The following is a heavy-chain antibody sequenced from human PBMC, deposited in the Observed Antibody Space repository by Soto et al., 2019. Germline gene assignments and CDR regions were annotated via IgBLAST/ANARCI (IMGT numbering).Heavy chain of an antibody. CDR3: ASSWMPPGMDV. CDR2: IYSGGST. J-gene: IGHJ6*02. D-gene: IGHD1-1*01. V-gene: IGHV3-53*01. CDR1: GFTVSSNY. Sequence: EVQLVESGGGLIKPGGSLRLYCAASGFTVSSNYMSWVRQAPGKGLEWVSVIYSGGSTYYADSVKGRFTISRDNSKNTLYLQMNSLRAEDTAVYYCASSWMPPGMDVWGQGTTVTVSS.